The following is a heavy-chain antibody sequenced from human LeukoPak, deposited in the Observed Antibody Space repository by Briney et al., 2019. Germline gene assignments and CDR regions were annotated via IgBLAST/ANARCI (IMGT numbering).Heavy chain of an antibody. V-gene: IGHV4-39*01. D-gene: IGHD5-12*01. CDR2: IHYSGTT. CDR3: ATQPSGDVVPIYTGYWYFDL. J-gene: IGHJ2*01. CDR1: GASISSRSYY. Sequence: PSETLSLTCTVSGASISSRSYYWGWIRQAPGKGLEWIGSIHYSGTTYYNPSLKSRVTISVDTSKNQFSLKLSSVTASDTAVYYCATQPSGDVVPIYTGYWYFDLWGRGTLVTVSS.